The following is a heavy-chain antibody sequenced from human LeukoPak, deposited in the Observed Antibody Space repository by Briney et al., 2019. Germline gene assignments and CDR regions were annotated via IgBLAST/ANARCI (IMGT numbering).Heavy chain of an antibody. CDR1: GGSFSGYY. J-gene: IGHJ4*02. D-gene: IGHD5-24*01. CDR2: INHSGST. Sequence: SETLSLTCAVYGGSFSGYYWTWIRQPPGEGLEWIGEINHSGSTNYNPSLKSRVTISVDTSKNQFSLKLNSVTAADTAVYYCARLGDGYILFDYWGQGTLVTVSS. V-gene: IGHV4-34*01. CDR3: ARLGDGYILFDY.